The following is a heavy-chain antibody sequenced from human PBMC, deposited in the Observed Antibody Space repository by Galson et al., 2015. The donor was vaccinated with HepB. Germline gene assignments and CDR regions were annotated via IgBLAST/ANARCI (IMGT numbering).Heavy chain of an antibody. V-gene: IGHV5-10-1*01. D-gene: IGHD3-22*01. Sequence: QSGAEVKKPGESLRISCKGSGYSFTSYWISWVRQMPGKGLEWMGRIDPSDSYTNYSPSFQGHVTISADKSISTAYLQWSSLKASDTAMYYCARLPDSPFSGYMAAPPSLEDYWGQGTLVTVSS. CDR1: GYSFTSYW. J-gene: IGHJ4*02. CDR3: ARLPDSPFSGYMAAPPSLEDY. CDR2: IDPSDSYT.